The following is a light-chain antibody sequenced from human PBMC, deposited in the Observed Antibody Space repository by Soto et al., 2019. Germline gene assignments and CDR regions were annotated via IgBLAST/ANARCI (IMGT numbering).Light chain of an antibody. Sequence: QAVVTQPPSVSGAPGQRIGISCSGSSSNIGAGFDVHWYQQLPGTAPKLLIFDNTDRPSGVPDRFSGSKSGASASLAITGLQPEDEADYYCQSYDSRLSGSIFGGGTKVTVL. CDR2: DNT. J-gene: IGLJ2*01. V-gene: IGLV1-40*01. CDR1: SSNIGAGFD. CDR3: QSYDSRLSGSI.